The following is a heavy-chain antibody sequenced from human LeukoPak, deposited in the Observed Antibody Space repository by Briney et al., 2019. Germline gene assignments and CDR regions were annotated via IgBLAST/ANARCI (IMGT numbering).Heavy chain of an antibody. CDR2: IYYGGST. V-gene: IGHV4-61*01. CDR1: GGSVSSGSYY. D-gene: IGHD3-10*01. CDR3: ATNYYGSASFDY. Sequence: SETLSLTCTASGGSVSSGSYYWSWIRQPPGKGLEWIGYIYYGGSTNYNPSLKSRVTISVDTSKNQFSLKLSSVTAADTAVYYCATNYYGSASFDYWGQGTLVTVSS. J-gene: IGHJ4*02.